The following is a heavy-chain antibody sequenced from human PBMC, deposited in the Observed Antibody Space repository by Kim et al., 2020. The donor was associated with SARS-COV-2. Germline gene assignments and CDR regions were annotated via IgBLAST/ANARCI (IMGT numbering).Heavy chain of an antibody. CDR2: ISSSSSTI. J-gene: IGHJ5*02. D-gene: IGHD3-22*01. Sequence: GGSLRLSCAASGFTFSSYSMNWVRQAPGKGLEWVSYISSSSSTIYYADSVKGRFTISRDNAKNSLYLQMNSLRDEDTAVYYCARDGYDSSGYYCCWFDPWGQGTLVTVSS. V-gene: IGHV3-48*02. CDR1: GFTFSSYS. CDR3: ARDGYDSSGYYCCWFDP.